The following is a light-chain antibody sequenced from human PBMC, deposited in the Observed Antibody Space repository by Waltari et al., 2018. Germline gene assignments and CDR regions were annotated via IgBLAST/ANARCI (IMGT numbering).Light chain of an antibody. CDR3: QSTDSSGSYRV. CDR2: KDS. Sequence: SYELTQPPSVSVSPGQTARITCSGDALPKHYAYWFQQKPGQAPVLVICKDSERPSGIPGRFSGSSSGTTGALTISGVQAEDEADYYCQSTDSSGSYRVFGGGTRLTVL. J-gene: IGLJ2*01. CDR1: ALPKHY. V-gene: IGLV3-25*03.